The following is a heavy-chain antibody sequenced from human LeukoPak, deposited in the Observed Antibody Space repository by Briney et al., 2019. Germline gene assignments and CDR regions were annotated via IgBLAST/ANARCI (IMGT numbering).Heavy chain of an antibody. Sequence: GGSLRLSCAASGFTVSSNYMSWVRQAPGKGLEWVSVIYSGGSTYYADSVKGRFTISRDNSKNTLYLQMSSLRAEDTAVYYCARVKGGTRFDYWGQGTLVTVSS. D-gene: IGHD2-8*01. CDR1: GFTVSSNY. J-gene: IGHJ4*02. CDR3: ARVKGGTRFDY. V-gene: IGHV3-53*01. CDR2: IYSGGST.